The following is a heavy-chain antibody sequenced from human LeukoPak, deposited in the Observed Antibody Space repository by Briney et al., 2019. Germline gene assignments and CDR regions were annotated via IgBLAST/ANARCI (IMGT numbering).Heavy chain of an antibody. CDR3: AEVYDSSGYLFDY. Sequence: GGSLRLSCAASGFTFSSYAMSWVRQAPGKGLEWVSAISGSGGSTYYADSVKGRFTISRDNSKNTLYLQMNSLRAEDTAVYYCAEVYDSSGYLFDYWGQGTLVTVSP. D-gene: IGHD3-22*01. CDR1: GFTFSSYA. V-gene: IGHV3-23*01. CDR2: ISGSGGST. J-gene: IGHJ4*02.